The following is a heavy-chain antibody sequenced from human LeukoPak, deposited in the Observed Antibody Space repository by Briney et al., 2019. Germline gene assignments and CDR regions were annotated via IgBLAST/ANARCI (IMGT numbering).Heavy chain of an antibody. CDR3: ARSQGGKGPSTFDY. J-gene: IGHJ4*02. V-gene: IGHV4-61*08. CDR1: GGSISSGGYY. D-gene: IGHD4-23*01. Sequence: SETLSLTCTVSGGSISSGGYYWSWIRQHPGKGLEWIGYIYYSGSTNYNPSLKSRVTISVDTSKNQFSLKLSSVTAADTAVYYCARSQGGKGPSTFDYWGQGTLVTVSS. CDR2: IYYSGST.